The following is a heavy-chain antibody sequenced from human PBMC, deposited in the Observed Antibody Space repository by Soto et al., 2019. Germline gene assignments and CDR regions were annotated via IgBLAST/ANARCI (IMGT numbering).Heavy chain of an antibody. Sequence: SVKVSCKASGGTFSSYAISWVRQAPGQGLEWMGGIIPIFGTANYAQKFQGRVTITADESTSTAYMELSSLGSEDTAVYYCALGYCSGGSCPESYYYYYGMDVWGQGTTVTVSS. V-gene: IGHV1-69*13. CDR3: ALGYCSGGSCPESYYYYYGMDV. D-gene: IGHD2-15*01. J-gene: IGHJ6*02. CDR2: IIPIFGTA. CDR1: GGTFSSYA.